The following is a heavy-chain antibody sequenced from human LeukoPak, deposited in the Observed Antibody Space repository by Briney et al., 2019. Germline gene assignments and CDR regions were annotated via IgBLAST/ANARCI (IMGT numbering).Heavy chain of an antibody. D-gene: IGHD2-21*02. CDR1: GYSISSTNW. V-gene: IGHV4-28*03. CDR2: SYYSGNS. J-gene: IGHJ5*02. Sequence: ASETLSLTCAVSGYSISSTNWWGWIRQPPGKGLEWIGYSYYSGNSNYNPSLKSRVTMSVDTSKNQFSLNLSSVPAADSAIYYCARGGKLEPTALASWGQGSLVVVSS. CDR3: ARGGKLEPTALAS.